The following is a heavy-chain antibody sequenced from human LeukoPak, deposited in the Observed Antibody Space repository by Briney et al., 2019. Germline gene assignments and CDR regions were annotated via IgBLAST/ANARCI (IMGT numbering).Heavy chain of an antibody. V-gene: IGHV3-21*01. CDR3: ASGSPYYDSSGPPIGY. CDR2: ISSSSSYI. D-gene: IGHD3-22*01. J-gene: IGHJ4*02. CDR1: GFTFSSYS. Sequence: GGSLRLSCAASGFTFSSYSMNWVRQAPGKGLEWVSSISSSSSYIYYADSVKGRFTISRDNAKNSLYLQMNSLRAEDTAVYYCASGSPYYDSSGPPIGYWGQGTLVTVSS.